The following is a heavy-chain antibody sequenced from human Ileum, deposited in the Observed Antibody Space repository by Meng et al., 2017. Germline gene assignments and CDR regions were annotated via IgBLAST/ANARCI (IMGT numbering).Heavy chain of an antibody. D-gene: IGHD2-15*01. V-gene: IGHV4-4*02. CDR2: IYHTGGT. CDR1: GGSISISNW. J-gene: IGHJ4*02. Sequence: HVQLQESGPGLVKPSGTLPLTCAVSGGSISISNWWTWVRQPPGKGLEWIGEIYHTGGTNYNPSLKRRVTISVDKSKNQFSLEVTSVTAADTAVYYCARVRCASVSCYGDSYFDYWGQGTLVTVSS. CDR3: ARVRCASVSCYGDSYFDY.